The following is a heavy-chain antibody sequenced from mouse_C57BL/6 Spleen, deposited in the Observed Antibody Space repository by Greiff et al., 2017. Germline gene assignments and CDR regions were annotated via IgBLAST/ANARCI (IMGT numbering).Heavy chain of an antibody. CDR3: AREREITTVVDYYAMDY. Sequence: EVQRVESEGGLVQPGSSMKLSCTASGFTFSDYYMAWVRQVPEKGLEWVANINYDGSSTYYLDSLKSRFIISRDNAKNILYLQMSSLKSEDTATYYCAREREITTVVDYYAMDYWGQGTSVTVSS. J-gene: IGHJ4*01. CDR2: INYDGSST. D-gene: IGHD1-1*01. V-gene: IGHV5-16*01. CDR1: GFTFSDYY.